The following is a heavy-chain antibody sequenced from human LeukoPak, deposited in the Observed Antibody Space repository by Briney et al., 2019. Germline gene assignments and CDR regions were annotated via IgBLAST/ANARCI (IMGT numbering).Heavy chain of an antibody. J-gene: IGHJ5*02. Sequence: PSGTLSLTCGVSGAPLNNYYWNWVRQPPGKELEWIGNVDYSGSTRYNPSLKSRATMSLDSSKNQFSLRLTSVTAADMAVYYCAMQVGIYGDYNNWFDPWGQGARVTVSS. CDR3: AMQVGIYGDYNNWFDP. CDR1: GAPLNNYY. D-gene: IGHD4-17*01. V-gene: IGHV4-59*08. CDR2: VDYSGST.